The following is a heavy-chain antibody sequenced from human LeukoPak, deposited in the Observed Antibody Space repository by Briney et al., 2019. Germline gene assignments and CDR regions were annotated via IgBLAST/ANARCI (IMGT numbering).Heavy chain of an antibody. CDR3: AKGTYYDFWSGYLDY. Sequence: SLRLSCAASGFTFDDYAMHWVRQAPGKGLGWVSGISWNGGSIGYADSVKGRFTISRDNAKNSLYLQMNSLRAEDTALYYCAKGTYYDFWSGYLDYWGQGTLVTVSS. V-gene: IGHV3-9*01. CDR1: GFTFDDYA. D-gene: IGHD3-3*01. CDR2: ISWNGGSI. J-gene: IGHJ4*02.